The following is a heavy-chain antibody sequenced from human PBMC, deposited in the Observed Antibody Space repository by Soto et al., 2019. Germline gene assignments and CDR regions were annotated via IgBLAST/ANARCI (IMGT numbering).Heavy chain of an antibody. CDR3: ARDRYYGMDV. J-gene: IGHJ6*02. CDR1: GFTFSSYD. Sequence: PGGSLRLSCAASGFTFSSYDMHWVRQATGKSLEWVSAIGTAGATYYPGSVKGRFTISRENAKNSLYLQMNSLRAEDTAEYYCARDRYYGMDVWGQGTTVTVSS. V-gene: IGHV3-13*01. CDR2: IGTAGAT.